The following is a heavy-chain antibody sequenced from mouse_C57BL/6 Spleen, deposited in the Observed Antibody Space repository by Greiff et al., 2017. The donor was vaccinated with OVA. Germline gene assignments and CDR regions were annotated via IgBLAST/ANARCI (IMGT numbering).Heavy chain of an antibody. CDR3: ARMVTTGYFDY. D-gene: IGHD2-2*01. CDR2: IDPSDSYT. CDR1: GYTFTSYW. Sequence: QVQLQQPGAELVMPGASVKLSCKASGYTFTSYWMHWVKQRPGQGLEWIGEIDPSDSYTNYNQKFKGKSTLTVDKSSSTAYMQLSSLPSEDSAVYYCARMVTTGYFDYWGQGTTLTVSS. V-gene: IGHV1-69*01. J-gene: IGHJ2*01.